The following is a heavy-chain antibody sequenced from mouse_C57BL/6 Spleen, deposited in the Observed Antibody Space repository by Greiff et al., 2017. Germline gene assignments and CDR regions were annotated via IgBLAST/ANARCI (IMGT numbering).Heavy chain of an antibody. V-gene: IGHV1-80*01. CDR1: GYAFSSYW. CDR3: ASSSYYDYVDCYYYAMDY. D-gene: IGHD2-4*01. CDR2: IYPGDGDP. Sequence: QVQLQQSGAELVKPGASVKISCKASGYAFSSYWMNWVKQRPGKGLEWIGQIYPGDGDPNSNGKFKGKATLTADKSSSTAYMQRSSLTSEDSAVYVCASSSYYDYVDCYYYAMDYWGQGTSGTVSA. J-gene: IGHJ4*01.